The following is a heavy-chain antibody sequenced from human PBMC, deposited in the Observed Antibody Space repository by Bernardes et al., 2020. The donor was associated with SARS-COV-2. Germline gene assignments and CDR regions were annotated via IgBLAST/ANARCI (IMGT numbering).Heavy chain of an antibody. Sequence: GRSLRLSCAASSSGFNTYAVHWVRQAPGGGLEWLALISYDGPEKLYADFVKGRFTISRDNSKNTVFLQMNSLRPDDTAVYYCTRGSWFDPWGQGTLVTVSS. CDR3: TRGSWFDP. V-gene: IGHV3-30*04. CDR2: ISYDGPEK. J-gene: IGHJ5*02. CDR1: SSGFNTYA. D-gene: IGHD2-15*01.